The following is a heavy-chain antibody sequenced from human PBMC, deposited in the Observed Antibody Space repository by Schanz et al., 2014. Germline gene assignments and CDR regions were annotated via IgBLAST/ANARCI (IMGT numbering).Heavy chain of an antibody. D-gene: IGHD1-1*01. V-gene: IGHV3-33*01. J-gene: IGHJ4*02. Sequence: QAQLMESGGGVVQPGTSLILSCSVSGFSLNTYGIHWFRQPAGKGLEWVAVIWNNGVTKYYADSVRGRFTISRDSFQNTLYLRMSSLRAEDTAVYYCARARVDDAEGDYWGQGTLVTVSS. CDR2: IWNNGVTK. CDR1: GFSLNTYG. CDR3: ARARVDDAEGDY.